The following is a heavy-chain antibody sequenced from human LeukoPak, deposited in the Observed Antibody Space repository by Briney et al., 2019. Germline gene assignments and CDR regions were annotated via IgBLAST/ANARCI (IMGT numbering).Heavy chain of an antibody. V-gene: IGHV3-30*03. Sequence: GGSLRLFCAASGFTFSSYGMHWVRQAPGKGLEWVAVISYDGSNKYYADSVKGRFTISRDNSKNTLYLQMNSLRAEDTAVYYCASAGATPYYFDYWGQGTLVTVSS. J-gene: IGHJ4*02. D-gene: IGHD5-12*01. CDR3: ASAGATPYYFDY. CDR1: GFTFSSYG. CDR2: ISYDGSNK.